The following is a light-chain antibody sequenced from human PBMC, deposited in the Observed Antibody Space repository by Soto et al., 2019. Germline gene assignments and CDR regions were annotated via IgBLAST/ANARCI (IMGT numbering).Light chain of an antibody. Sequence: QSALTQPPSASGSPGQSVTISCTGTSSDIGGYDYVSWYQQHPGKAPKLMIHEVSKRPSGVPDRFSGSKSGNTASLTVSGLQAEDEADYYCSSYADSSNLVFGGGTKVTVL. J-gene: IGLJ2*01. CDR1: SSDIGGYDY. CDR3: SSYADSSNLV. CDR2: EVS. V-gene: IGLV2-8*01.